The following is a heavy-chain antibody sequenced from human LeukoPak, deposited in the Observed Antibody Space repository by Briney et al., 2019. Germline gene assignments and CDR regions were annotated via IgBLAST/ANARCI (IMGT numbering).Heavy chain of an antibody. Sequence: GGSLRLSCAASGFTFSSYAMHWVRQAPGKGLEWVAVKSYDGSNKYYADSVKGRFTISRDNSKNTLYLQMNSLRAEDTAVYYCARDDLKVEAPYAIHCYYGMDVWGQGTTVTVSS. CDR2: KSYDGSNK. V-gene: IGHV3-30-3*01. D-gene: IGHD2-8*01. CDR3: ARDDLKVEAPYAIHCYYGMDV. CDR1: GFTFSSYA. J-gene: IGHJ6*02.